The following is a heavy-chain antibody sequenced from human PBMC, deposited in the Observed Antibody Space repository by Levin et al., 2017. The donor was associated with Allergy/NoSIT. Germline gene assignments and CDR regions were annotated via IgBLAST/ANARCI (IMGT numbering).Heavy chain of an antibody. CDR1: GFTFSSYA. D-gene: IGHD3-10*01. V-gene: IGHV3-30-3*01. CDR2: ISYDGSNK. J-gene: IGHJ4*02. CDR3: ARTAYYYGSGSPEGYYFDY. Sequence: GESLKISCAASGFTFSSYAMHWVRQAPGKGLEWVAVISYDGSNKYYADSVKGRFTISRDNSKNTLYLQMNSLRAEDTAVYYCARTAYYYGSGSPEGYYFDYWGQGTLVTVSS.